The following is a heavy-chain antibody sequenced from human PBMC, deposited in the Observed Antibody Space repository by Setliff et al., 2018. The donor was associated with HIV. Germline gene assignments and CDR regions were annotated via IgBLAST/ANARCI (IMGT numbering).Heavy chain of an antibody. D-gene: IGHD2-8*02. CDR2: INTETGKP. CDR1: GYTLTTYG. Sequence: ASVKVSCKASGYTLTTYGISWVRQAPGQGPEWMGWINTETGKPMYAQGFRGRLVFSLDTSVNTAYLQINGLKAEDTAMYYCARVGSYWSTFDYWGQGALVTVSS. CDR3: ARVGSYWSTFDY. V-gene: IGHV7-4-1*02. J-gene: IGHJ4*02.